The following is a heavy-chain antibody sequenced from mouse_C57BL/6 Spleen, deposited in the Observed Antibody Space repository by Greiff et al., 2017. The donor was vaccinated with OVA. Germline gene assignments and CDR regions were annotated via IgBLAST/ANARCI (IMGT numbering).Heavy chain of an antibody. J-gene: IGHJ3*01. V-gene: IGHV1-26*01. Sequence: VQLQQSGPELVKPGASVKISCKASGYTFTDYYMNWVKQSHGKSLEWIGDINPNNGGTSYNQKFKGKATLTVDKSSSTAYMELRSLTSEDSAVYYCALWPSPFAYWGQGTLVTVSA. CDR2: INPNNGGT. CDR3: ALWPSPFAY. D-gene: IGHD1-1*02. CDR1: GYTFTDYY.